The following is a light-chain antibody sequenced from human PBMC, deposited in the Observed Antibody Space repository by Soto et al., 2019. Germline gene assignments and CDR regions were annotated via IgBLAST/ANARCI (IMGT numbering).Light chain of an antibody. J-gene: IGKJ3*01. Sequence: DIQMTQSPSTLSASVGDRVTITSRASQSISSWLAWYQQKPGKAPKLLIYKASSLESGVPSRFSGSGSGTEFTRTISRLQPDDFATYCCQQYGTFGPGTKVDIK. CDR3: QQYGT. CDR2: KAS. CDR1: QSISSW. V-gene: IGKV1-5*03.